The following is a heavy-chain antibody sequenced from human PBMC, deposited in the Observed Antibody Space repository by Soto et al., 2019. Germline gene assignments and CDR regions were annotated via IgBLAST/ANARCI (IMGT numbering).Heavy chain of an antibody. J-gene: IGHJ6*02. D-gene: IGHD3-3*02. CDR2: IMPVFATP. Sequence: QVQLMQSGAEVKKPGSSVKVSCKASGGTFSTSAISWVRQAPGEGLEWVGGIMPVFATPDYAQKFQGRVTLSAYESTTTADLELTSLTTDDTDVYECARDKDRQQLGGNYYYILAVWGQGTAITVSS. CDR3: ARDKDRQQLGGNYYYILAV. CDR1: GGTFSTSA. V-gene: IGHV1-69*12.